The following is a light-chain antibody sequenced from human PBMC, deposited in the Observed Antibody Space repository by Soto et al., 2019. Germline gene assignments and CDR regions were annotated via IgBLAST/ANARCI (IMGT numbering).Light chain of an antibody. CDR2: GAS. V-gene: IGKV3-15*01. CDR1: QSVSTN. CDR3: QQHDIWPPT. Sequence: EIVMTQSPAILSVSPGERATLSCRASQSVSTNLAWFQQKPGQTPRLLFNGASTRATGIPARFTGSGSGTEFILTISSLQSEDFPVYYCQQHDIWPPTFGQGTKV. J-gene: IGKJ1*01.